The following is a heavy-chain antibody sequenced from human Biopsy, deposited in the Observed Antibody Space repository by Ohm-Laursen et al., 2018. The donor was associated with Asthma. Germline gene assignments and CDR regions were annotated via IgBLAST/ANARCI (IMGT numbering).Heavy chain of an antibody. D-gene: IGHD1-26*01. J-gene: IGHJ4*02. V-gene: IGHV3-30*18. CDR3: AKYSVFYYRGGNDY. Sequence: SLRLSCTASGFTFSDYDMHWVRQAPGKGLEWVAVISYDGTNKDYADSVKGRFTFSRDNAKNTMYLQMNSLRAEDSAIYYCAKYSVFYYRGGNDYWGQGIVVTVSS. CDR1: GFTFSDYD. CDR2: ISYDGTNK.